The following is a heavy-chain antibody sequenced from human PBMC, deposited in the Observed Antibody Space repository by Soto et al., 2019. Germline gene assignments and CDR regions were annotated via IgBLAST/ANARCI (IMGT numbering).Heavy chain of an antibody. D-gene: IGHD2-2*01. Sequence: GGSLRLSCAASGFTFSSYAMHWVRQAPGKGLEWVAVISYDGSNKYYADSVKGRFTISRDNSKNTLYLQMNSLRAEDTAVYYCARGAPIVVVPAATHQDYWGQGTLVTVSS. CDR3: ARGAPIVVVPAATHQDY. V-gene: IGHV3-30-3*01. CDR1: GFTFSSYA. CDR2: ISYDGSNK. J-gene: IGHJ4*02.